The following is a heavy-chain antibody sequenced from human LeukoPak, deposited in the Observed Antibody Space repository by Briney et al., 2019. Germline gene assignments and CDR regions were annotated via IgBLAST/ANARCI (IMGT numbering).Heavy chain of an antibody. J-gene: IGHJ4*02. D-gene: IGHD6-19*01. V-gene: IGHV3-43*01. CDR2: INWNGRTT. Sequence: GGSLRLSCAASGFTFDDYIMHWVRQAPGKGLEWVALINWNGRTTYYADSVKGRFGISRDNSKDSLYLQMNNLRIEDTAFYYCAKEWWSGWSEPDYWGQGTLVTVSS. CDR3: AKEWWSGWSEPDY. CDR1: GFTFDDYI.